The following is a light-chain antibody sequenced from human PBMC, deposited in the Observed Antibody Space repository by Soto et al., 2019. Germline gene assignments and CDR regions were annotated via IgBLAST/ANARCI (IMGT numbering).Light chain of an antibody. J-gene: IGKJ4*01. CDR1: ESVSSY. Sequence: EIVLTQSPATLSLSPGERATLSCRASESVSSYLAWYQQKPGQAPRLLIYAASNRATGIPARFSGSGSGTDFTLPIISLEPEDFAVYYCQQRINWPPLAFGGGTKVEIK. CDR2: AAS. CDR3: QQRINWPPLA. V-gene: IGKV3-11*01.